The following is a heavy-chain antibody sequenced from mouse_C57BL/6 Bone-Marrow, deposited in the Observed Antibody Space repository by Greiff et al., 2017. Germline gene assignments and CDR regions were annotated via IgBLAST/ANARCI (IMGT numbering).Heavy chain of an antibody. CDR1: GFTFSSYA. CDR3: ARDVAIDDGYDTWVAY. D-gene: IGHD2-2*01. CDR2: ISDGGSYT. V-gene: IGHV5-4*01. Sequence: EVKLVESGGGLVKPGGSLKLSCAASGFTFSSYAMSWVRQTPEKRLEWVATISDGGSYTYYPDNVKGRFTISRDNAKNNLYLQMSHLKSEDTAMYYCARDVAIDDGYDTWVAYWGQGTLVTVSA. J-gene: IGHJ3*01.